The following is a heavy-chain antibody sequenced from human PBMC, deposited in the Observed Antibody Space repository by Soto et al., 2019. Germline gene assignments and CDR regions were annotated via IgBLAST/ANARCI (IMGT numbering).Heavy chain of an antibody. CDR3: ARTALRRPITASGDFDP. CDR2: ISYNGINK. V-gene: IGHV3-30-3*01. D-gene: IGHD1-20*01. CDR1: KFTFSSYS. Sequence: QVQLVESGGGMVQPGRSLRLSCAASKFTFSSYSMHWVRQAPGKWLEWVAVISYNGINKFYADSVKGRFTISRDNSKSILYLQMNSLRAEDTAVYYCARTALRRPITASGDFDPWGQGTLVIVSS. J-gene: IGHJ5*02.